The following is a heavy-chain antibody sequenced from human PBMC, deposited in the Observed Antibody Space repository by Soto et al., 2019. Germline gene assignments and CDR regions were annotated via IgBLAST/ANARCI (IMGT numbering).Heavy chain of an antibody. CDR1: GDSVSSDRYF. Sequence: SETLSLTCSVSGDSVSSDRYFWTWIRQPPGKGLEWIAYISYTGDTNYNPSLKSRVTISVDTSRNQFSLTLTSVTAADTAVYFCARIVVGATVDLWGQGTLVTVSS. CDR2: ISYTGDT. D-gene: IGHD1-26*01. CDR3: ARIVVGATVDL. J-gene: IGHJ1*01. V-gene: IGHV4-61*01.